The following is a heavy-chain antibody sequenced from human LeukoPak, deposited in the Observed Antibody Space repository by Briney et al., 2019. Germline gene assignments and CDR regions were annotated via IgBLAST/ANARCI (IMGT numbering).Heavy chain of an antibody. V-gene: IGHV3-33*01. CDR3: ARAGQGIVVVPATIWN. J-gene: IGHJ4*02. D-gene: IGHD2-2*02. CDR1: GFTFSSYG. Sequence: GGSLRLSCAASGFTFSSYGMHWVRQAPGKGLEWVALIWYDGSNKYYVDSVKGRFTISRDNSKNTLYLQMNSLRAEDTAVYYCARAGQGIVVVPATIWNWGQGTLVTVSS. CDR2: IWYDGSNK.